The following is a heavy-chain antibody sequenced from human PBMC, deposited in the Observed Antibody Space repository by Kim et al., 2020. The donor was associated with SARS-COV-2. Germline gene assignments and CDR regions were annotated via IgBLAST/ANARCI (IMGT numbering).Heavy chain of an antibody. CDR2: INHSGST. CDR1: GGSFSGYY. V-gene: IGHV4-34*01. CDR3: ARGPVGYCSGGSCSKWFDP. J-gene: IGHJ5*02. Sequence: SETLSLTCAVYGGSFSGYYWSWIRQPPGKGLEWIGEINHSGSTNYNPSLKSRVTISVDTSKNQFSLKLSSVTAADTAVYYCARGPVGYCSGGSCSKWFDP. D-gene: IGHD2-15*01.